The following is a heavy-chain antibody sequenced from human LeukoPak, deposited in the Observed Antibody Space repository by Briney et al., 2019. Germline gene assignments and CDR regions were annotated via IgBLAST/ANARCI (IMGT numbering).Heavy chain of an antibody. D-gene: IGHD3-10*02. J-gene: IGHJ4*02. Sequence: GSSVKVSCKASGGDFSNFGLTWVRQAPGQGLEWVGGIIPVLGTANYADSFQDRVTITADESTSTVYMELSSLRSEDTALYFCAKRADPPMLHYIESWGQGTLVTVSS. CDR1: GGDFSNFG. CDR2: IIPVLGTA. CDR3: AKRADPPMLHYIES. V-gene: IGHV1-69*13.